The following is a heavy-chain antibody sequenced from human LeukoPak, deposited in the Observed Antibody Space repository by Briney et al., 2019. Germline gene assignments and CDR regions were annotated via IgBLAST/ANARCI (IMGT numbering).Heavy chain of an antibody. Sequence: TGGSLRLSCAASGFTFSSYAMSWFRQAPGKGLEWVSAISGSGGSTYYADSVKGRFTISRDNSKNTLYLQMNSLRAEDTAVYYCAKQGHMVRPSYFDYWGQGTLVTVSS. J-gene: IGHJ4*02. CDR3: AKQGHMVRPSYFDY. D-gene: IGHD4/OR15-4a*01. CDR1: GFTFSSYA. V-gene: IGHV3-23*01. CDR2: ISGSGGST.